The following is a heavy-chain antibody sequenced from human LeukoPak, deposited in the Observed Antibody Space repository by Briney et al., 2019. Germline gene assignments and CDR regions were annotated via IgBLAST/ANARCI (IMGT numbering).Heavy chain of an antibody. CDR3: AKPRAVAVTFGYFDY. V-gene: IGHV3-30*18. CDR2: ISYDGSNK. D-gene: IGHD6-19*01. CDR1: GFTFSSYG. Sequence: TGGSLRLSCAASGFTFSSYGMHWVRQAPGKGLEWVAVISYDGSNKYYADSVKGRFTISRDNSKNTLYLQMNSLRAEDTAVYYCAKPRAVAVTFGYFDYWGQGTLVTVSS. J-gene: IGHJ4*02.